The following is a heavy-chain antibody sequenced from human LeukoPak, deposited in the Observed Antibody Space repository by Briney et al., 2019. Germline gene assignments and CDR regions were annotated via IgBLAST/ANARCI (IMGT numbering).Heavy chain of an antibody. D-gene: IGHD2-15*01. J-gene: IGHJ4*02. V-gene: IGHV3-21*01. Sequence: GGSLRLSCAGSGFTFSTHSMNWVRQAPGKGLEWVSSISSSSSYIYYADSVKGRFTISRDNAKNSLYLQMNSLRAEDTAVYYCGVDPDVNYDYWGQGTLVTVSS. CDR1: GFTFSTHS. CDR2: ISSSSSYI. CDR3: GVDPDVNYDY.